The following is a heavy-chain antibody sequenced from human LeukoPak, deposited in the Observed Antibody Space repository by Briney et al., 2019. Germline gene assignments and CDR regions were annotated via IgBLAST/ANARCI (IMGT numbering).Heavy chain of an antibody. D-gene: IGHD2-2*01. J-gene: IGHJ4*02. CDR1: GYTFTSYG. CDR3: ARDRGVEVPAAGGVDY. V-gene: IGHV1-18*01. Sequence: GASVKVSCKASGYTFTSYGISWVRQAPGQGLEWMGWISAYNGNTNYAQKLQGRVTMTTDTSTSTAYMELRSLRSDDTAVYYCARDRGVEVPAAGGVDYWGQGTLVTVSS. CDR2: ISAYNGNT.